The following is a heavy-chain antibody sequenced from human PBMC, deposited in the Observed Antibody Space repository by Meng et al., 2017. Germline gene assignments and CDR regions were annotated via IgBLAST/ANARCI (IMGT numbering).Heavy chain of an antibody. CDR3: ARARHGGKTPLGDY. D-gene: IGHD4-23*01. CDR2: INPSGGST. J-gene: IGHJ4*02. CDR1: GYTFTSNY. Sequence: HGKAGQSGAEVKKPGASVKVSCKSAGYTFTSNYMHWSRQAPGQGLEWMGIINPSGGSTSYAQKFQGRVTMTRDTSTSTVYMELSSLRSEDTAVYYCARARHGGKTPLGDYWGQGTLVTVSS. V-gene: IGHV1-46*01.